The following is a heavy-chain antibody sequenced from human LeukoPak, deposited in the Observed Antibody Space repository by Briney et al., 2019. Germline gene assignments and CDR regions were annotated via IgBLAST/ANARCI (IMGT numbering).Heavy chain of an antibody. CDR3: ARVIAAAGTVYYYYYMDV. D-gene: IGHD6-13*01. J-gene: IGHJ6*03. CDR2: ISSSSSYI. V-gene: IGHV3-21*01. Sequence: PGGSLRLSCAASGFTFSSYSMNWVRQAPGKGLEWVSSISSSSSYIYYADSVKGRFTISRDNAKNSLYLQMNSLRAEDTAVYYCARVIAAAGTVYYYYYMDVWGKGTTVTISS. CDR1: GFTFSSYS.